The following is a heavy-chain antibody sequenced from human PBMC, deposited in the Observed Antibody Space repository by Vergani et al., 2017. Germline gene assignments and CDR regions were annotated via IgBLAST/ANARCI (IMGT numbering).Heavy chain of an antibody. V-gene: IGHV3-21*01. CDR3: AKGGGRGIAAAGTRVPFDY. Sequence: EVQLVESGGGLVKPGGSLRLSCAASGFTFSSYSMNWVRQAPGKGLEWVSSISSSSSYIYYADSVKGRFTISRDNAKNSLYLQMNSLRAEDTAVYYCAKGGGRGIAAAGTRVPFDYWGQGTLVTVSS. CDR2: ISSSSSYI. J-gene: IGHJ4*02. CDR1: GFTFSSYS. D-gene: IGHD6-13*01.